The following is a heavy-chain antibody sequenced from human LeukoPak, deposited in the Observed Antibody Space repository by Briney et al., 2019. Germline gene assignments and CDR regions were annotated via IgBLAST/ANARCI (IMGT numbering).Heavy chain of an antibody. CDR2: ISTKVNNNAT. CDR1: GFTFSGFA. J-gene: IGHJ3*02. CDR3: TIRDYHDSGSYSTFDI. D-gene: IGHD3-10*01. V-gene: IGHV3-73*01. Sequence: GGSLRLSCAASGFTFSGFAMHWVRQASGKRLEWLGRISTKVNNNATLSAASVKCRFTISRDDSKNTAYLQMNNVEIEDTAVYYSTIRDYHDSGSYSTFDIWGQGTSVTVSS.